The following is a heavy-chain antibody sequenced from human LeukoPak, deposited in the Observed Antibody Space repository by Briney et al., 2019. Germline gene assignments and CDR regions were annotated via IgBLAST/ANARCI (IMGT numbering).Heavy chain of an antibody. CDR2: ISGSGGST. CDR3: AKDLVWSGYYPPFDY. D-gene: IGHD3-3*01. V-gene: IGHV3-23*01. Sequence: GGSLRLSCAASGFTFSSYAMSWVRQAPGKGLEWVSAISGSGGSTYYADSVKGRFTISRDNSKNTLYLQMNSPRAEDTAVYYCAKDLVWSGYYPPFDYWGQGTLVTVSS. CDR1: GFTFSSYA. J-gene: IGHJ4*02.